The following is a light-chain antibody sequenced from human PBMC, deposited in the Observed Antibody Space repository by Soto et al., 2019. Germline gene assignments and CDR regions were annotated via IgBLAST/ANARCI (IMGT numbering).Light chain of an antibody. V-gene: IGKV3-20*01. J-gene: IGKJ4*01. CDR2: DAS. CDR1: QSISGRY. CDR3: QQYSYSPLT. Sequence: DTVLTQSPGTLSLSPGESASLSCRASQSISGRYLAWYQQKPGQAPRLLIYDASSRATGLPDRFSGSGSGTDFILTISRLEPEDFAVYDCQQYSYSPLTFGGGTKVEIK.